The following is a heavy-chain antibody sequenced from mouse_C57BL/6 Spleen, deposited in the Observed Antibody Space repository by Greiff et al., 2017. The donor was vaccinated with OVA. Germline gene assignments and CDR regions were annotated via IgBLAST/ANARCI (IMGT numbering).Heavy chain of an antibody. CDR3: ARCDYIYFYIDY. Sequence: QVQLQQPGAELVRPGSSVKLSCKASGYTFTSYWMHWVKQRPIQGLEWIGNIDPSDSDTHYNQKFKDKATLTVDKSSSTAYLQLSSLTSEDSAVYYLARCDYIYFYIDYWGQGTTLTVSS. CDR1: GYTFTSYW. D-gene: IGHD2-4*01. J-gene: IGHJ2*01. CDR2: IDPSDSDT. V-gene: IGHV1-52*01.